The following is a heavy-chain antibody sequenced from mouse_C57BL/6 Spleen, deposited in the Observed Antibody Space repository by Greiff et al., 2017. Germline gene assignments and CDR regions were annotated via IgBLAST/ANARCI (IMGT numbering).Heavy chain of an antibody. CDR3: ANKEGDYDGYAMDD. V-gene: IGHV1-80*01. J-gene: IGHJ4*01. CDR2: IYPGDGDT. D-gene: IGHD2-4*01. CDR1: GYAFSSYW. Sequence: VQLMEPGAELVRPGSSVKISCKASGYAFSSYWMNWVKQRPGKGLEWIGHIYPGDGDTNYNGKFKGKATLTADKSSSTAYMQLSSLASEDSAVYVCANKEGDYDGYAMDDWGQGTSVTVSS.